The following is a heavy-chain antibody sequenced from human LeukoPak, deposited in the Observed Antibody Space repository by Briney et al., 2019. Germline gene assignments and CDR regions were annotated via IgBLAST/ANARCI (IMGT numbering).Heavy chain of an antibody. J-gene: IGHJ6*02. V-gene: IGHV1-2*02. CDR2: INPNTGVT. Sequence: ASVKLSCKASGYTFTGYYMHWVRQAPGQGLEWMGWINPNTGVTNYAQKFQGRVTLTRDTSIITAYMELTRLRSDDTAMYYCARDRTTVTTGYYGMDVWGQGTTLTDSS. D-gene: IGHD4-17*01. CDR1: GYTFTGYY. CDR3: ARDRTTVTTGYYGMDV.